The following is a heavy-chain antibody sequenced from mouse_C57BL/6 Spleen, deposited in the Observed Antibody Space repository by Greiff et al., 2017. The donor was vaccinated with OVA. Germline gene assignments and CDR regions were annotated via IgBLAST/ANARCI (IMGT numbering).Heavy chain of an antibody. D-gene: IGHD2-1*01. V-gene: IGHV3-6*01. J-gene: IGHJ4*01. CDR1: GYSITSGYY. CDR3: ARAPRGGNYEMDY. Sequence: EVQLQESGPGLVKPSQSLSLTCSVTGYSITSGYYWNWIRQFPGNKLEWMGYISYDGSNNYNPSLKNRISITRDTSKNQFFLKLNSVTTEDTATYYCARAPRGGNYEMDYWGQGTSVTVSS. CDR2: ISYDGSN.